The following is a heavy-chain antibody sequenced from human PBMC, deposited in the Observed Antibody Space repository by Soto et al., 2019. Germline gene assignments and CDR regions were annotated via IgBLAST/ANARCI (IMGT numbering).Heavy chain of an antibody. D-gene: IGHD3-3*01. CDR3: ARAIRYPGFWYHYMDV. Sequence: SVKVSCKASGGTFSSYTISWVRQAPGQGLEWMGRIIPILGIANYAQKFQGRVTITADKSTSTAYMELSSLRSEDTAVYYCARAIRYPGFWYHYMDVWGKGTTVTVSS. CDR2: IIPILGIA. V-gene: IGHV1-69*02. J-gene: IGHJ6*03. CDR1: GGTFSSYT.